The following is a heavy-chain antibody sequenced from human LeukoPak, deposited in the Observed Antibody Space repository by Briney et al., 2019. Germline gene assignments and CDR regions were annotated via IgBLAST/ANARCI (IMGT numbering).Heavy chain of an antibody. V-gene: IGHV4-59*01. J-gene: IGHJ4*02. CDR2: IYYSGTT. CDR3: ARGVYIAAAQYAY. CDR1: GGSSSSYY. Sequence: SETLSLTCTVSGGSSSSYYWSLIRQPPGKGLEWIGYIYYSGTTNYNPSLKSRVTISVDTSKNQFSLKLSSVTAADTAVYYCARGVYIAAAQYAYWGQGTLVTVSS. D-gene: IGHD6-13*01.